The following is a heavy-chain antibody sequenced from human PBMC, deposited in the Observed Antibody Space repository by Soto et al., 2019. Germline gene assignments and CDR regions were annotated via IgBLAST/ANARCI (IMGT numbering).Heavy chain of an antibody. Sequence: QMQLVESGGGVVQPGRSLRLSCAASGFTFSSYGIHWVRQAPGKGLEWVAVISDDGSTKYYADSVKGRFTISRDNSKNMLYLQMNSLRAEDTAVYYCAKETMGRFDYWGQGTLVTVSS. CDR2: ISDDGSTK. CDR3: AKETMGRFDY. CDR1: GFTFSSYG. V-gene: IGHV3-30*18. D-gene: IGHD3-10*01. J-gene: IGHJ4*02.